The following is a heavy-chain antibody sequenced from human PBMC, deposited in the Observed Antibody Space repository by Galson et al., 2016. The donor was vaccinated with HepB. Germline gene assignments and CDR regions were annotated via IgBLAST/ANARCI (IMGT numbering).Heavy chain of an antibody. D-gene: IGHD3-10*01. CDR1: GSSMSSGGYY. V-gene: IGHV4-31*03. Sequence: TLSPTCTVSGSSMSSGGYYGRWIRQFPGKGLECIGYIYSSRSTPYNASLRCRVTRSIATYKNQFPLKLSSVTAADTAVYYCARDFNYYGSGSYYKPVGGMDVWGQGTLVTVSS. CDR3: ARDFNYYGSGSYYKPVGGMDV. J-gene: IGHJ4*02. CDR2: IYSSRST.